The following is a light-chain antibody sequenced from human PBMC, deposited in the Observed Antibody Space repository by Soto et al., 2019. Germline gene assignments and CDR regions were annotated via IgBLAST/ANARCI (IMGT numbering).Light chain of an antibody. CDR3: QVWDSSSDHPV. CDR1: NTGSKS. V-gene: IGLV3-21*04. Sequence: SYELTQPPSVSVAPGKTARITCGGTNTGSKSVHWYQQKPGQAPVLVIYYDSDRPSGIPERFSGSNSGNTATLTISRVEAGDEADYYCQVWDSSSDHPVFGGGTKVTVL. J-gene: IGLJ2*01. CDR2: YDS.